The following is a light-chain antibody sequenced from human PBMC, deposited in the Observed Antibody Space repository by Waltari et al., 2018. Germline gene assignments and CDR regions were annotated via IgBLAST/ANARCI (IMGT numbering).Light chain of an antibody. CDR3: QQYDSHPIT. CDR1: QGIGNY. V-gene: IGKV1-16*02. Sequence: DILMTQSPSSLSAFVGDRVTITCRASQGIGNYLAWFQQNPGRAPKPLIYAASSLHTGVPSNLSGSGSGTDFTLTISSLQPEDSATYYCQQYDSHPITCGQGTRLEI. J-gene: IGKJ5*01. CDR2: AAS.